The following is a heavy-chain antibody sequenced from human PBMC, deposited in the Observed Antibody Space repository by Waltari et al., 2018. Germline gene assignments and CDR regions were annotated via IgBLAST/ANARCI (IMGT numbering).Heavy chain of an antibody. D-gene: IGHD1-26*01. CDR3: ARGPRESHKGAPPPERWYFDL. J-gene: IGHJ2*01. V-gene: IGHV4-31*01. CDR2: IYYSGCT. Sequence: QVQLQESGPGLVKPSQTLSLTCTVSGGSISSGGYYWSWIRQHPGKGLGWIGYIYYSGCTYYNPSLKSLVTISVDTSKNQFSLKLSSVTAADTAVYYCARGPRESHKGAPPPERWYFDLWGRGTLVTVSS. CDR1: GGSISSGGYY.